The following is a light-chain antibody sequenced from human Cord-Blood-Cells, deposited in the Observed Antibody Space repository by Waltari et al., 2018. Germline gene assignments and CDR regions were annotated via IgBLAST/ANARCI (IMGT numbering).Light chain of an antibody. J-gene: IGKJ4*01. Sequence: EIVLTQSPATLSLSLGERATLSCRASQRVSSYLAWYQQKPGQAPRLLIYDASNRATGIPARFSGSGSGTDFTLTISSLEPEDFAVYYCQQRSNGPLTFGGGTKVEIK. CDR3: QQRSNGPLT. CDR2: DAS. CDR1: QRVSSY. V-gene: IGKV3-11*01.